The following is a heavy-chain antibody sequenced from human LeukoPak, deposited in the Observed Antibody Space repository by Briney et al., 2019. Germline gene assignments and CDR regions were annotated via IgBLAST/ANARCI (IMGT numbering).Heavy chain of an antibody. Sequence: GGSLRLSCVASGFTFSNYWMSWVRQAPGKGLEWVANIKEDGSEKYYVDSVKGRFTIFRDNAKNSLYLRMNSLRAEDTACYYCARGSIFGVVMRGGGVYFDYWAQGTLVTVSS. D-gene: IGHD3-3*01. V-gene: IGHV3-7*01. J-gene: IGHJ4*02. CDR1: GFTFSNYW. CDR2: IKEDGSEK. CDR3: ARGSIFGVVMRGGGVYFDY.